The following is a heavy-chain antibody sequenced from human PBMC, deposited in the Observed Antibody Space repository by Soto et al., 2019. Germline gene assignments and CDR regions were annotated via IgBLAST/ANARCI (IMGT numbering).Heavy chain of an antibody. D-gene: IGHD6-13*01. Sequence: GGSLRLSCAASGFTFSNAWMSWVRQAPGKGLEWVGRIKSKTDGGTTDYAAPVKGRFTISRDDSKNTLYLQMNSLKTEDTAVYYCTTAPQQQLVLDAFDIWGQRTMVTVSS. V-gene: IGHV3-15*01. CDR2: IKSKTDGGTT. J-gene: IGHJ3*02. CDR3: TTAPQQQLVLDAFDI. CDR1: GFTFSNAW.